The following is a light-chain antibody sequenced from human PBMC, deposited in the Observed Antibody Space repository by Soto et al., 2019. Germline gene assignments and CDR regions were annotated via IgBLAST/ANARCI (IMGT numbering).Light chain of an antibody. CDR2: DVS. Sequence: IPLTQSPSILSASVGDSVTITCRASQSISIWLAWYQQKPGKAPKLLIFDVSTLESGVPSRFSGSRSGTEFTLTISSLQPDDFATYFCQQYHSYSPLTFGGGTKVDNK. CDR3: QQYHSYSPLT. J-gene: IGKJ4*01. CDR1: QSISIW. V-gene: IGKV1-5*01.